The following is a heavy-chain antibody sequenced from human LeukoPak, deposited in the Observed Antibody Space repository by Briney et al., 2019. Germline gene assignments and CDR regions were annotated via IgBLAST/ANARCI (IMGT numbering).Heavy chain of an antibody. D-gene: IGHD3-22*01. J-gene: IGHJ3*02. CDR2: INTNTGNP. Sequence: GASVKVSCKASGYTFTGYYMHWVRQAPGQGLEWMGWINTNTGNPTYAQGFTGRFVFSLDTSVSTAYLQISSLKAEDTAVYYCARGYYYDNSGYVLDTFDIWGQGTMVTVSS. CDR3: ARGYYYDNSGYVLDTFDI. V-gene: IGHV7-4-1*02. CDR1: GYTFTGYY.